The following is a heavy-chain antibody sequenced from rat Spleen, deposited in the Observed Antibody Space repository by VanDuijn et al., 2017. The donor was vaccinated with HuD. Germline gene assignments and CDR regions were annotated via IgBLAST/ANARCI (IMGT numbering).Heavy chain of an antibody. CDR1: FY. CDR2: ISYEGSST. Sequence: FYMAWVRQAPKKGLEWVASISYEGSSTYYGDSVKGRFTISRDNAENTLYLQMNSLRSEDTATYYCARAYYSFAFWGQGTLVTVSS. D-gene: IGHD1-6*01. V-gene: IGHV5-22*01. J-gene: IGHJ3*01. CDR3: ARAYYSFAF.